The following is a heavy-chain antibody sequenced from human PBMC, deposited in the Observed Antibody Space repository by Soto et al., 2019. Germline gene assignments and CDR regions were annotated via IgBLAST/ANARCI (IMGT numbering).Heavy chain of an antibody. J-gene: IGHJ6*02. D-gene: IGHD6-19*01. CDR3: ASTSDSSGWYVDHYGMDV. CDR2: IIPIFGTA. V-gene: IGHV1-69*13. CDR1: GGTFSSYA. Sequence: SVKVSCKASGGTFSSYAISWVRQAPGQGLEWMGGIIPIFGTANYAQKFQGRVTITADESTSTAYMELGSLRSEDTAVYYCASTSDSSGWYVDHYGMDVWGQGTTVTAP.